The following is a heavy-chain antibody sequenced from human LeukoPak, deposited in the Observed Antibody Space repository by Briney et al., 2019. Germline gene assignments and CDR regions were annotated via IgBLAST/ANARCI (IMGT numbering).Heavy chain of an antibody. V-gene: IGHV3-33*08. CDR3: ARSLDYGDSEPSTFDY. D-gene: IGHD4-17*01. CDR1: GFTFSSYG. J-gene: IGHJ4*02. CDR2: IWYDGSNK. Sequence: PGGSLRLSCAASGFTFSSYGMHWVRQAPGKGLEWVAVIWYDGSNKYYADSVKGRFTISRDNSKNTLYLQMNSLRAEDTAVYYCARSLDYGDSEPSTFDYWGQGTLVTVSS.